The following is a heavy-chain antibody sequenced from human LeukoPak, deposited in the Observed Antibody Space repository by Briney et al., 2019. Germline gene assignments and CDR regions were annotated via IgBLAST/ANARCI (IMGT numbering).Heavy chain of an antibody. V-gene: IGHV3-74*01. Sequence: GSLLLSCAASGFTFTNYWMHWVRPVSGKGLVWVSRINSDGSGTRYADFVKGRFTISRDNAKSTVYLQMNSLRTDDTAVYYCARDGMTYGRHFDYWGQGILVTVSS. CDR3: ARDGMTYGRHFDY. CDR1: GFTFTNYW. D-gene: IGHD3-10*01. CDR2: INSDGSGT. J-gene: IGHJ4*02.